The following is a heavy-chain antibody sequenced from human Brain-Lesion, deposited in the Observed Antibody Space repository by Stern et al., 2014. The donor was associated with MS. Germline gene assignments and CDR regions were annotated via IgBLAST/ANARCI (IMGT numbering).Heavy chain of an antibody. V-gene: IGHV4-61*02. Sequence: QLQLQESGPGLVKPSQTLSLTCTVSGASISSGTSYWSWIRQPAGGGLEWIGRLHARGATYYNPSLQSRVTISGDTSNNQFSLNLNSVTAADTAVYYCARGHWELLGNNYFDSWGQGTLVTVSS. CDR1: GASISSGTSY. J-gene: IGHJ4*02. CDR3: ARGHWELLGNNYFDS. CDR2: LHARGAT. D-gene: IGHD1-26*01.